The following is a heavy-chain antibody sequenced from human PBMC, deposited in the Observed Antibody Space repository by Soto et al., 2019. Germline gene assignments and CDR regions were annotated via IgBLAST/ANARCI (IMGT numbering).Heavy chain of an antibody. CDR3: AKALGYSGYDYVPWFDP. Sequence: GGSLRLSCAASGFTFSSYGMHWVRQAPGKGLEWVAVISYDGSNKYYADSVKGRFTISRDNSKNTLYLQMNSLRAEDTAVYYCAKALGYSGYDYVPWFDPWGQATLVTVSS. V-gene: IGHV3-30*18. J-gene: IGHJ5*02. CDR2: ISYDGSNK. D-gene: IGHD5-12*01. CDR1: GFTFSSYG.